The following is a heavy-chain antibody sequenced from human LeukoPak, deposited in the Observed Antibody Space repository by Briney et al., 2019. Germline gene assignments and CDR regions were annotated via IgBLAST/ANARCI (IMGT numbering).Heavy chain of an antibody. Sequence: ASVKVSCKASGYTFTTYGVTWVRQAPGQGLEWMGWIGAYNGDTNYAQKLQGRVTMTTDTSTNTAYMELRSLRSDDTAIYYCARGGSGSSTWFDPRGQGTLVTVSS. D-gene: IGHD6-6*01. J-gene: IGHJ5*02. CDR1: GYTFTTYG. CDR3: ARGGSGSSTWFDP. V-gene: IGHV1-18*01. CDR2: IGAYNGDT.